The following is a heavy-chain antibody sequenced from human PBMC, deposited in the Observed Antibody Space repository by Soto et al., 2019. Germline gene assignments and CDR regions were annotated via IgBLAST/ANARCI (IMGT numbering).Heavy chain of an antibody. Sequence: EMQLLESGGGLVQPGGSLTLSCAASGFTFVNYAMSWVRQAPGKGLEWVSDINGARGDTTYYADSVSGRFTISRDNSKKSASLQMKSLRSEDTAIYYCVKVNPEGGHTWGDAFDVWGQGTMVTVSS. CDR2: INGARGDTT. J-gene: IGHJ3*01. CDR1: GFTFVNYA. CDR3: VKVNPEGGHTWGDAFDV. V-gene: IGHV3-23*01. D-gene: IGHD3-16*01.